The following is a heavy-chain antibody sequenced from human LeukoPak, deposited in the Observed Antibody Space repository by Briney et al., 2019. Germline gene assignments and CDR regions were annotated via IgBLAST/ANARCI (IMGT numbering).Heavy chain of an antibody. D-gene: IGHD3-9*01. J-gene: IGHJ5*02. V-gene: IGHV4-38-2*02. Sequence: SETLSLTCTVSGYSISSGYYWGWIRQPPGKGLEWIGSIYYSGSTYYNPSLKSRVTISVDTSKNQFSLKLSSVTAADTAVYYCARGYFNSWFDPWGQGTLVTVSS. CDR1: GYSISSGYY. CDR3: ARGYFNSWFDP. CDR2: IYYSGST.